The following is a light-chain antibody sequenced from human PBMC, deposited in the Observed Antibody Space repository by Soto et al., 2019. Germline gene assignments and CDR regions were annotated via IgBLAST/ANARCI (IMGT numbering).Light chain of an antibody. Sequence: QSALTQPPSASGSPGQSVAISCTGTSSDVGGYNYVSWYQQHPGKAPKLMIYEVNKRPSGVPDRFSGYKSGNTASLTVSGLQAEDEAAYYCSSYAGSSNVFGTGTKLTVL. CDR1: SSDVGGYNY. V-gene: IGLV2-8*01. CDR3: SSYAGSSNV. CDR2: EVN. J-gene: IGLJ1*01.